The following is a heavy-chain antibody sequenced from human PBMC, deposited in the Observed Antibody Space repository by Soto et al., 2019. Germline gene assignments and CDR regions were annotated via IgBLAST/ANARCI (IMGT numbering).Heavy chain of an antibody. J-gene: IGHJ4*02. CDR2: ISYDGSNK. CDR3: AKLGSPHYYDSSGPFDY. CDR1: GFTFSSYG. D-gene: IGHD3-22*01. V-gene: IGHV3-30*18. Sequence: GGSLRLSCAASGFTFSSYGMHWVRQAPGKGLEWVAVISYDGSNKYYADSVKGRFTISSDNSKNTLYLQMNSLRAEDTAVYYCAKLGSPHYYDSSGPFDYWGQGTLVTVSS.